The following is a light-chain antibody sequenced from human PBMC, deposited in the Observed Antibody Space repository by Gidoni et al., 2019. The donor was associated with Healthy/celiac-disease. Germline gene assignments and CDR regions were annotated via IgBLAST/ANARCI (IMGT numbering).Light chain of an antibody. V-gene: IGKV3-15*01. CDR2: GAS. J-gene: IGKJ3*01. CDR3: QQYNNWPPGLFT. CDR1: QSVSSN. Sequence: EIVMTQSTATLSVSPGERATLSCRASQSVSSNLAWYQQIPGQAPRLLIYGASTRATGIPARFSGSGSGTEFTLTISSLQSEDFAVDYCQQYNNWPPGLFTFGPGTKVDIK.